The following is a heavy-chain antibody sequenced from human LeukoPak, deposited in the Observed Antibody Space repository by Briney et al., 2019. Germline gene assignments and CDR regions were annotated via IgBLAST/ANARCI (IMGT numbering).Heavy chain of an antibody. Sequence: PGGSLRLSCAASGFTFSSYSMNWVRQAPGKGLEWVSSISSSSSYIYYADSVKSRFTISRDNAKNSLYLQMNSLRAEDTAVYYCARDTAVAGLFDYWGQGTLVTVSS. CDR1: GFTFSSYS. CDR2: ISSSSSYI. J-gene: IGHJ4*02. V-gene: IGHV3-21*01. D-gene: IGHD6-19*01. CDR3: ARDTAVAGLFDY.